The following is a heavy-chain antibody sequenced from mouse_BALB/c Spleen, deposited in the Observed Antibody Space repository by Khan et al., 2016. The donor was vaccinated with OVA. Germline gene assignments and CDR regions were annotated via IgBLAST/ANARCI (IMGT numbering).Heavy chain of an antibody. J-gene: IGHJ2*01. CDR2: IYPGTDNS. CDR3: AREEALYHVDH. CDR1: GYIFTSYW. D-gene: IGHD3-2*02. V-gene: IGHV1S132*01. Sequence: QVQLQQSGAELVRPGASVKLSCKTSGYIFTSYWIHWVKQRSGQGLEWIARIYPGTDNSYYNEKFKDKATLTADKSSSTDYMQLSSPKSEDSDVYFCAREEALYHVDHWGQGTTLTVSS.